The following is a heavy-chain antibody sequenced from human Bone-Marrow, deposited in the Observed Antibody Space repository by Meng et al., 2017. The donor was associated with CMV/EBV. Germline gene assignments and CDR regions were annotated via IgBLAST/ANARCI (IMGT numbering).Heavy chain of an antibody. CDR1: GFTFSSYA. Sequence: GESLKISCAASGFTFSSYAMHWVRQAPGKGLEWVAVISYDGSNKYYADSVKGRFTISRDNSKNTLYLQMNSLRAEDTAVYYCARVKSRNRLDAFYIWGQGTMVAVSS. J-gene: IGHJ3*02. CDR2: ISYDGSNK. CDR3: ARVKSRNRLDAFYI. V-gene: IGHV3-30-3*01. D-gene: IGHD1-14*01.